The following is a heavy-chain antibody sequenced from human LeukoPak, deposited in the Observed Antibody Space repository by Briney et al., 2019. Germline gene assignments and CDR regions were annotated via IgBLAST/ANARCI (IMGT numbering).Heavy chain of an antibody. V-gene: IGHV4-59*01. D-gene: IGHD3-3*01. J-gene: IGHJ4*02. CDR3: ARGDNRNYDFWSGYYDY. Sequence: SETLSLTCTVSGGSISSYYWSWVRQPPGKGLEWIGYISYIGSSNYSPSLKSRVTISVDTSKNQCSLKLTSVTAADTAVYYCARGDNRNYDFWSGYYDYWGRGILVTVSS. CDR1: GGSISSYY. CDR2: ISYIGSS.